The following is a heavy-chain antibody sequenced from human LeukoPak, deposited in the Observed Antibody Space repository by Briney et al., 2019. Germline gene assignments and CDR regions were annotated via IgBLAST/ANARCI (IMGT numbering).Heavy chain of an antibody. CDR3: ARDLRYSSSWFGAWFDP. J-gene: IGHJ5*02. CDR2: IYHSGST. V-gene: IGHV4-38-2*02. CDR1: GYSISSGYY. Sequence: SQTLSLTRTVSGYSISSGYYWGWIRQPPGKGLEWIGSIYHSGSTYYNPSLKSRVTISVDTSKNQFSLKLSSVTAADTAVYYCARDLRYSSSWFGAWFDPWGQGTLVTVSS. D-gene: IGHD6-13*01.